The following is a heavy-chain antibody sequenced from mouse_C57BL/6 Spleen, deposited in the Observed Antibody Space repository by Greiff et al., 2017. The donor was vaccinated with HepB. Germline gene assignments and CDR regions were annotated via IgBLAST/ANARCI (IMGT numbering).Heavy chain of an antibody. CDR3: ASYYGSFYFDY. D-gene: IGHD1-1*01. Sequence: QVHVKQSGAELAKPGASVKLSCKASGYTFTSYWMHWVKQRPGQGLEWIGYINPSSGYTKYNQKFKDKATLTADKSSSTAYMQLSSLTYEDSAVYYCASYYGSFYFDYWGQGTTLTVSS. CDR2: INPSSGYT. J-gene: IGHJ2*01. CDR1: GYTFTSYW. V-gene: IGHV1-7*01.